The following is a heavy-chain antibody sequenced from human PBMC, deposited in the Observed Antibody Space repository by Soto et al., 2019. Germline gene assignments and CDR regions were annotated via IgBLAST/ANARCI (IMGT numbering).Heavy chain of an antibody. J-gene: IGHJ6*03. CDR3: AQVGLQDYYYYMDV. Sequence: SGPTLVKPTQTLTLTCTFSGFSLSTSGVGVGWIRQPPGKALEWLALIYWDDDKRYSPSLKSRLTITKDTSKNQVVLTMTNMDPVDTATYYCAQVGLQDYYYYMDVWGKGTTVTVSS. CDR1: GFSLSTSGVG. D-gene: IGHD4-4*01. CDR2: IYWDDDK. V-gene: IGHV2-5*02.